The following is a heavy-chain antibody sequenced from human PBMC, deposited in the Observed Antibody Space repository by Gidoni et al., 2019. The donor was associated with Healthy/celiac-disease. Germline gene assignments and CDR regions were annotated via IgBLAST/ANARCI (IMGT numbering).Heavy chain of an antibody. CDR2: IYYSGST. V-gene: IGHV4-59*01. J-gene: IGHJ4*02. Sequence: QVQLLSSGPGLAKPSETLSLTCPVPVGSISSYYWSWIRQPPGKGLEWIGYIYYSGSTNYNPSLKSRVTISVDTSKNQFSLKLSSVTAADTAVYYCARDLYDSSGYYYFDYWGQGTLVTVSS. CDR1: VGSISSYY. CDR3: ARDLYDSSGYYYFDY. D-gene: IGHD3-22*01.